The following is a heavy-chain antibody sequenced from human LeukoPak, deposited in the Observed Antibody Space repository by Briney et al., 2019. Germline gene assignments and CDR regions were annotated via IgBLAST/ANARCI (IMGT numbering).Heavy chain of an antibody. V-gene: IGHV3-21*06. D-gene: IGHD2-15*01. CDR3: ARVRCSRGTCYLDY. CDR1: GFTFSGFY. Sequence: GGSLRLSCAASGFTFSGFYMIWVRQAPGKGLEWVSTISGSTIYIYYADSVKGRFTISRDNAKNSLSLQMNSLRAEDTAVYYCARVRCSRGTCYLDYWGQGTLVTVSS. J-gene: IGHJ4*02. CDR2: ISGSTIYI.